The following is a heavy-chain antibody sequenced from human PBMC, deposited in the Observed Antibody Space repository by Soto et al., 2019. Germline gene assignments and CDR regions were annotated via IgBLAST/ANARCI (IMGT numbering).Heavy chain of an antibody. CDR2: IYTTGIT. Sequence: PSETLSLTCSVCGGSIMSYYCTWIRQAACKGQEWIGRIYTTGITNYNPSLKGRVTMSVDTSKNQFSLRLSSVTAADTAVYYCARDLGREGIDVWGQGTTVTVSS. CDR1: GGSIMSYY. CDR3: ARDLGREGIDV. D-gene: IGHD2-15*01. J-gene: IGHJ6*02. V-gene: IGHV4-4*07.